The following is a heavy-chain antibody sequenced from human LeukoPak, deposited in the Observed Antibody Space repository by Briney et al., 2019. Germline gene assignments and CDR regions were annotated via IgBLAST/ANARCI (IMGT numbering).Heavy chain of an antibody. D-gene: IGHD3-22*01. CDR2: MYHIGST. J-gene: IGHJ4*02. Sequence: SETLSLTCTVSGYSISSGYFWGWIRQTPGKGLEWIGFMYHIGSTYYNPALKSRVTISLDTSENQFSLRLRSVTAADTAVYYCAYGSDSSGYFSSGGQGILVTVSS. V-gene: IGHV4-38-2*02. CDR3: AYGSDSSGYFSS. CDR1: GYSISSGYF.